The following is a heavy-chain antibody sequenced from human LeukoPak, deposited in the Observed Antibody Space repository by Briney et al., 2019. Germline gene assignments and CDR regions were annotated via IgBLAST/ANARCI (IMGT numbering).Heavy chain of an antibody. CDR1: GDSIRNRSYY. Sequence: PSETLSLTCSVSGDSIRNRSYYWGWIRQPPGKGLAWIGSISYTGSTYYNPSLQSRVTISADMSKNHLSVKLSSVTAADTAVYYCARVAAGTYWYHAMDVWGQGTTVTVSS. CDR3: ARVAAGTYWYHAMDV. CDR2: ISYTGST. J-gene: IGHJ6*02. V-gene: IGHV4-39*07. D-gene: IGHD2-15*01.